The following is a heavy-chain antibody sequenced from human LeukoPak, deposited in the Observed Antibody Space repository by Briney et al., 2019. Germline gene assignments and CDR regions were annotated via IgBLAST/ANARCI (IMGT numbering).Heavy chain of an antibody. CDR3: ARAVVPAATFNWFDP. D-gene: IGHD2-2*01. CDR1: GGTFSSYA. Sequence: SVKVSCKASGGTFSSYAISWVRQAPGQGLEWMGGIIPIFGTANYAQKFQGRVTITADESTSTAYMELSSLRSEDTAVYYCARAVVPAATFNWFDPWGQGTLVTVSS. V-gene: IGHV1-69*13. J-gene: IGHJ5*02. CDR2: IIPIFGTA.